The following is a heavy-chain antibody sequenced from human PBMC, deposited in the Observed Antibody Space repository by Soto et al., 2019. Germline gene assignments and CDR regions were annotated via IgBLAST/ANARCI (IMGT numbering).Heavy chain of an antibody. D-gene: IGHD3-16*01. CDR1: GGSISGSYYY. CDR3: ARMATFGSLNWFDP. CDR2: VFYTGFT. Sequence: SETLSLTCAVSGGSISGSYYYWGWLRQSPGKGPEWIGSVFYTGFTSYNPSLESRVSVSVDTSKNQFSLKVSGVSAADTAVYYCARMATFGSLNWFDPWGQGTLVTVSS. V-gene: IGHV4-39*01. J-gene: IGHJ5*02.